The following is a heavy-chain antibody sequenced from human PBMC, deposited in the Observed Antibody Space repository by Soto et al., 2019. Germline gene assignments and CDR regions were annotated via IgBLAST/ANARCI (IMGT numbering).Heavy chain of an antibody. V-gene: IGHV4-31*03. Sequence: QVQLQESGPGLVKPSQTLSLTCTVSGGSISSGGYYWSWIRQHPGKGLEWIGYIYYSESTYYNPSLQSRVTISVHTSKNQSSLKLSSVTAADTAVYYCARGGVEWELLIDYWGQGTLVTVSS. J-gene: IGHJ4*02. D-gene: IGHD1-26*01. CDR1: GGSISSGGYY. CDR3: ARGGVEWELLIDY. CDR2: IYYSEST.